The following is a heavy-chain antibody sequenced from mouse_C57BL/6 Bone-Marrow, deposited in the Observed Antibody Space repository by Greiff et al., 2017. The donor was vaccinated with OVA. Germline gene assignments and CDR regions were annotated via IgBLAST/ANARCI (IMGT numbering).Heavy chain of an antibody. D-gene: IGHD2-10*02. V-gene: IGHV5-9*01. CDR3: ARPSEYPAWFAY. Sequence: EVMLVESGGGLVKPGGSLKLSCAASGFTFSSYTMSWVRQTPGKRLEWVATISGGGGNTYYPDSVKGRFTISGDNAKNTLYLQMSSLRSEDTALYYCARPSEYPAWFAYWGQGTLVTVSA. CDR2: ISGGGGNT. J-gene: IGHJ3*01. CDR1: GFTFSSYT.